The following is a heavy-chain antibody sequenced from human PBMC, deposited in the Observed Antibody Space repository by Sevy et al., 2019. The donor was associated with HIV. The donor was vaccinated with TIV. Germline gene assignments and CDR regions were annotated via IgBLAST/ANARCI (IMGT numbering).Heavy chain of an antibody. CDR2: IQSKIDGGTT. J-gene: IGHJ6*02. Sequence: GGSLRLSCAASGFTFSDVWMSWVRQAPGKGLEWVGRIQSKIDGGTTDYAAPVKGRFTISRDDSKNTLYLQMNSLKTEDTGVYYCSTEALDGDSGDYHYYGLDVWGQGTTVTVSS. D-gene: IGHD4-17*01. CDR1: GFTFSDVW. CDR3: STEALDGDSGDYHYYGLDV. V-gene: IGHV3-15*01.